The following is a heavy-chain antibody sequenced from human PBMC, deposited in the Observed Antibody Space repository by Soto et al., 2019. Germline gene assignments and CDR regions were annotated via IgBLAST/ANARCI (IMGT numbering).Heavy chain of an antibody. J-gene: IGHJ6*02. Sequence: SVKVSCKASGGTFSSYAISWVRQAPGQGLEWMGGIIPIFGTANYAQKFQGRVTITADKSTSTAYMELSSLRSEDTAVYYCARRLGVVVPAAIQDYYYYYYGMDVWGQGTTVTVSS. CDR3: ARRLGVVVPAAIQDYYYYYYGMDV. CDR1: GGTFSSYA. D-gene: IGHD2-2*02. V-gene: IGHV1-69*06. CDR2: IIPIFGTA.